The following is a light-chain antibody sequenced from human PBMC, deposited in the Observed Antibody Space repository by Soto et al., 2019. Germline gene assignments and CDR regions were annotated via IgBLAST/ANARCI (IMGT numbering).Light chain of an antibody. CDR2: WGS. Sequence: EIVLTQSPLSLPVTPGEPASISCTSSQSLRHNNGYVYLDWYLQKPGQSPQLLIYWGSNRASGVPDRFSGRGSGTDFTLKISRVEAEDVGVYYCMQALQTPWSFGQGTKVEIK. V-gene: IGKV2-28*01. J-gene: IGKJ1*01. CDR1: QSLRHNNGYVY. CDR3: MQALQTPWS.